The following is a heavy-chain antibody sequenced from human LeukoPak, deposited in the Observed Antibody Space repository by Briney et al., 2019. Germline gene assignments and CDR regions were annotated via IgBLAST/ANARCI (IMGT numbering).Heavy chain of an antibody. Sequence: SETLSLTCTISGGSFSYYHWSWIRQPPGKGLEWIGYIYYSGSTNYNPSLKSRVTISVDTSKNQFSLKLSSVTAADTAVYYCARGGSRSSSWFYFDYWSQGSLVTVSS. CDR2: IYYSGST. D-gene: IGHD6-13*01. J-gene: IGHJ4*02. CDR1: GGSFSYYH. V-gene: IGHV4-59*01. CDR3: ARGGSRSSSWFYFDY.